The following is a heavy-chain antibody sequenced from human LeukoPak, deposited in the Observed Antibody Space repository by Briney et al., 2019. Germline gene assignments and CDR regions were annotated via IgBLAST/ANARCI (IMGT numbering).Heavy chain of an antibody. Sequence: PSETLSLTCAVYGGSFSGYYWSWIRQPPGKGLEWIGEINHSGSTNYNPSLKSQVTISVDTSKNQFSLKLSSVTAADTAVYYCARGKWELRWLDYWGQGTLVTVSS. CDR3: ARGKWELRWLDY. CDR1: GGSFSGYY. J-gene: IGHJ4*02. V-gene: IGHV4-34*01. D-gene: IGHD1-26*01. CDR2: INHSGST.